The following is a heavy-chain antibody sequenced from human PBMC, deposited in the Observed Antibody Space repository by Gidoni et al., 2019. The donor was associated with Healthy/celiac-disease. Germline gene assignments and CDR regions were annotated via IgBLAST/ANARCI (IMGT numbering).Heavy chain of an antibody. CDR3: AREYSQNIRNRPIYYFDY. D-gene: IGHD4-4*01. V-gene: IGHV1-69*06. CDR1: GGTFSSYA. J-gene: IGHJ4*02. Sequence: QVQLVQSGAEVKKPGSSVKVSCKASGGTFSSYAISWVRQAPGQGLEWMGGIIPIFGTANYAQKFQGRGTITADKSTSTAYMELSSLRSEDTAVYYCAREYSQNIRNRPIYYFDYWGQGTLVTVSS. CDR2: IIPIFGTA.